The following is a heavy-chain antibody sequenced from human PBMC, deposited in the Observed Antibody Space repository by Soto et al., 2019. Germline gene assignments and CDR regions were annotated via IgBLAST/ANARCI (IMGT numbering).Heavy chain of an antibody. D-gene: IGHD3-22*01. Sequence: QVRLQASGRGLVKPSGTLSLTCAVSGGSISSSNWWSWVRQPPGKGLEWIGEIYHSGSTNYNPSLKSRVTISVDKSKNQFSLKLSSVTAADTAVYYCARTYHYDRSGYQVFDYWRQGTLVTVSS. CDR1: GGSISSSNW. J-gene: IGHJ4*02. CDR2: IYHSGST. CDR3: ARTYHYDRSGYQVFDY. V-gene: IGHV4-4*02.